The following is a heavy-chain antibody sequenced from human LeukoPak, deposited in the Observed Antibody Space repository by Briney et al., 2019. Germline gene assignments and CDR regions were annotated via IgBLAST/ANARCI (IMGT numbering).Heavy chain of an antibody. CDR3: ARHAYYYDSSGFRTEYYFDY. J-gene: IGHJ4*02. CDR1: GGSISSYY. D-gene: IGHD3-22*01. V-gene: IGHV4-59*08. Sequence: PSETLSLTCTVSGGSISSYYWSWIRQPPGKGLEWIGYIYYSGSTNYNPSLKSRVTISVDTSKNQFSLKLSSVTAADTAVYYCARHAYYYDSSGFRTEYYFDYWGQGTLVTVSS. CDR2: IYYSGST.